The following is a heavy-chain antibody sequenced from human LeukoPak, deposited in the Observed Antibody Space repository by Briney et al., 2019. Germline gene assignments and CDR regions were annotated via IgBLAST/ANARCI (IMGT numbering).Heavy chain of an antibody. V-gene: IGHV4-39*01. CDR1: GASISSSTNY. CDR2: IYYSGST. D-gene: IGHD5-18*01. CDR3: ARRGRSGYNYGALDY. J-gene: IGHJ4*02. Sequence: SETLSLTCTVSGASISSSTNYWGWIRQSPGKGLEWIGNIYYSGSTYYNPSLKSRVTISVDTSKNQFSLKLSSVTAADTAVYYCARRGRSGYNYGALDYWGQGTLVAVSS.